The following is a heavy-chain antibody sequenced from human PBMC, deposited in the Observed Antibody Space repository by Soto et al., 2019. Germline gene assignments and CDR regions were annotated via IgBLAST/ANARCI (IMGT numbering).Heavy chain of an antibody. CDR2: ISWNSGSI. D-gene: IGHD3-9*01. Sequence: GGSLRLSCAASGFTFDDYAMHWVRQAPGKGLEWVSGISWNSGSIGYADSVKGRFTISRDNAKNSLYLQMNSLRAEDTALYYCAKSNFDWLSHYYMDVWGKGTTVTVSS. V-gene: IGHV3-9*01. CDR1: GFTFDDYA. CDR3: AKSNFDWLSHYYMDV. J-gene: IGHJ6*03.